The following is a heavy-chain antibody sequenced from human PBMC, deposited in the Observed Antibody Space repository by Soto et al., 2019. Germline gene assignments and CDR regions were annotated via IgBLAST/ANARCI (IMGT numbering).Heavy chain of an antibody. CDR1: GFTFSSYG. V-gene: IGHV3-23*01. CDR3: ARDVGLDSDDFFAY. D-gene: IGHD3-9*01. CDR2: IRGDGGQT. J-gene: IGHJ4*02. Sequence: GGALRLSCTASGFTFSSYGMGWVRQAPGKGLQWVSTIRGDGGQTHYTDSVKGRFSISRDNSKNTVYLQMDSLRAEDTAMYFCARDVGLDSDDFFAYWGQGTQVTVSS.